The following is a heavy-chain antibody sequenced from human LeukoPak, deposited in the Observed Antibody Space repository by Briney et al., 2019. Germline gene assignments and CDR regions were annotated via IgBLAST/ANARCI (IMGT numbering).Heavy chain of an antibody. CDR2: ISYDGSNK. CDR1: GFTFSSYA. Sequence: GGSLRLSCAASGFTFSSYAMHWVRQAPGKGLEWVAVISYDGSNKYYADSVKGRFTISRDNSKNTLYLQMNSLRAEDTAVYYCARDLYYYDSSGPFDYWGQGTLVTVSS. D-gene: IGHD3-22*01. J-gene: IGHJ4*02. CDR3: ARDLYYYDSSGPFDY. V-gene: IGHV3-30*01.